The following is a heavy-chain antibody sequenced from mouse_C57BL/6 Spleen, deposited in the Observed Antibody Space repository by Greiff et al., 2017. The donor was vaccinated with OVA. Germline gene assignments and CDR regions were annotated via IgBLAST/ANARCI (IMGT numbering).Heavy chain of an antibody. Sequence: QVQLKESGAELVRPGTSVKVSCKASGYAFTNYLIEWVKQRPGQGLEWIGVINPGSGGTNYNEKFKGKATLTADKSSSTAYMQLSSLTSEDSAVYFCARSGGFDYWGQGTTLTVSS. CDR2: INPGSGGT. V-gene: IGHV1-54*01. D-gene: IGHD1-1*02. CDR1: GYAFTNYL. CDR3: ARSGGFDY. J-gene: IGHJ2*01.